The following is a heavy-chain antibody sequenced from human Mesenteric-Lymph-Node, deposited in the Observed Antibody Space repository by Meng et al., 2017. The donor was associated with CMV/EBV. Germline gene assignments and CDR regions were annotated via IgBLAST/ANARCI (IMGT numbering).Heavy chain of an antibody. V-gene: IGHV3-30*02. CDR3: AKDYYDSRNYYNTRYGMDV. CDR1: GFMFSTYG. J-gene: IGHJ6*02. CDR2: LRHDGSNK. D-gene: IGHD3-10*01. Sequence: GESLKISCVTSGFMFSTYGMHWVRQAPGKGLEWVACLRHDGSNKFYTDSAKGRFSISRDNSRSTVYLQLDSLRPEDTGVYYCAKDYYDSRNYYNTRYGMDVWGQGTTVTVSS.